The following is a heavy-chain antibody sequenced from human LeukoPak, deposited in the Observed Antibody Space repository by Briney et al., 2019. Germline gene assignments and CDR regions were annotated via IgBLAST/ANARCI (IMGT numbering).Heavy chain of an antibody. CDR2: IGSRSSYI. V-gene: IGHV3-21*01. D-gene: IGHD2-15*01. Sequence: GGALRLSCAASGFTFSSYSMNWVRQAPGKGLEWVSSIGSRSSYIYYADSVKGRFTISRDNAKNSLYLQMNSLRAEDTAVYYCARLGAGYCSGGSCDGAFDIWGQGTMVTVSS. CDR1: GFTFSSYS. CDR3: ARLGAGYCSGGSCDGAFDI. J-gene: IGHJ3*02.